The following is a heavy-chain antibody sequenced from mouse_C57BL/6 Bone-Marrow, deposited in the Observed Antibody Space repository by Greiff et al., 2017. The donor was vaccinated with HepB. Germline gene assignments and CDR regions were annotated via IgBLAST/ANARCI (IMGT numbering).Heavy chain of an antibody. V-gene: IGHV3-6*01. CDR2: ISYDGSN. Sequence: VQLQESGPGLVKPSQSLSLTCSVTGYSITSGYYWNWIRQFPGNKLEWMGYISYDGSNNYNPSLKNRISITRDTSKNQFFLKLNSVTTEDTATYYCARGGYYGSRGFDYWGQGTTLTVAS. CDR3: ARGGYYGSRGFDY. J-gene: IGHJ2*01. CDR1: GYSITSGYY. D-gene: IGHD1-1*01.